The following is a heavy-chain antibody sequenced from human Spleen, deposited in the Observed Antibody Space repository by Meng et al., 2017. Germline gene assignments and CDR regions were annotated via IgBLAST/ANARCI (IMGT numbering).Heavy chain of an antibody. CDR1: GGSVSSGSYY. V-gene: IGHV4-61*01. J-gene: IGHJ4*02. D-gene: IGHD2-15*01. CDR3: ARGAGVASTHTIDF. Sequence: GSLRLSCTVSGGSVSSGSYYWSWIRQSPGKGLEWIGCIYYSGITNYNPSLKSRVSISIDTSRSQFSLKLTSVTAADTAVYYCARGAGVASTHTIDFWGRGTLVTVSS. CDR2: IYYSGIT.